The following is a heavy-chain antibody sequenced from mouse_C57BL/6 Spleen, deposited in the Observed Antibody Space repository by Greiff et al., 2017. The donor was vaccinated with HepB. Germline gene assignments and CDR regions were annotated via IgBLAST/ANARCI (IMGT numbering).Heavy chain of an antibody. CDR3: ASSPTYYGSSSWFAY. Sequence: EVQLQQSGPELVKPGDSVKISCKASGYSFTGYFMNWVMQSHGKSLEWIGRINPYNGDTFYNQKFKGKATLTVDKSSSTAHMELRSLTSEDSAVYYCASSPTYYGSSSWFAYWGQGTLVTVSA. J-gene: IGHJ3*01. D-gene: IGHD1-1*01. V-gene: IGHV1-20*01. CDR1: GYSFTGYF. CDR2: INPYNGDT.